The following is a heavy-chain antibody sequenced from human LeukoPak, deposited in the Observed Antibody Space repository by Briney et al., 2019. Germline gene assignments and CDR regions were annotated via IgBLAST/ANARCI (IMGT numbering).Heavy chain of an antibody. Sequence: PGRSLRLSCAASGFTFSSYGMYWVRQAPGKGLEWVAVIWYDGSNKYYADSVKGRFTISRDNSKNTLYLQMNSLRAEDTAVYYCAKDGKWLVHIDYWGQRTLVTVSS. CDR2: IWYDGSNK. CDR1: GFTFSSYG. J-gene: IGHJ4*02. D-gene: IGHD6-19*01. CDR3: AKDGKWLVHIDY. V-gene: IGHV3-33*06.